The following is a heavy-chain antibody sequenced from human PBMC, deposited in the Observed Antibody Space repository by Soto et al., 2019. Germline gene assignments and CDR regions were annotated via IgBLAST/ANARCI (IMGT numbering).Heavy chain of an antibody. CDR1: GGTFSSYA. CDR3: ARDKGVPEQLGMAFDI. V-gene: IGHV1-69*05. J-gene: IGHJ3*02. D-gene: IGHD6-6*01. Sequence: QVQLVQSGAEVKKPGSSVKVSCKASGGTFSSYAISWVRQAPGQGLEWMGGIIPIFGTANYAQKFQGRVTITXXEXTTXADMELRSLRSEDTPVYYCARDKGVPEQLGMAFDIWGQGTMVTVSS. CDR2: IIPIFGTA.